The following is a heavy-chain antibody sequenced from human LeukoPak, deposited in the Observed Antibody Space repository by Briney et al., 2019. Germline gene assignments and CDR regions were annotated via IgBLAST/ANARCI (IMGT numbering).Heavy chain of an antibody. D-gene: IGHD3-22*01. CDR3: ARLKFYDSTGYSPGHYMDV. J-gene: IGHJ6*03. CDR1: GGPMYSHY. Sequence: SETLSLTCTVSGGPMYSHYWTWIRLTAGKGLEWIGRLYPGVSTNYNPSLRSRVTMSVDTSKDQFALKLSAVTAADTAVYYCARLKFYDSTGYSPGHYMDVWGKGTTVTVSS. CDR2: LYPGVST. V-gene: IGHV4-4*07.